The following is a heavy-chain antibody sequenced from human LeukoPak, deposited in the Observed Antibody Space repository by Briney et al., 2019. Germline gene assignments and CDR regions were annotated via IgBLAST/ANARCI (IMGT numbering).Heavy chain of an antibody. Sequence: SETLSLTCTVSGGSISSYYWSWIRQPPGKGLEWIGYIYSSGSTNYNPSLKSRVTKSVDTPKEQFSLKLSSVTAADTALYYCARTYSTSSNFDYWGQGTLVTVSS. CDR1: GGSISSYY. V-gene: IGHV4-4*09. CDR3: ARTYSTSSNFDY. J-gene: IGHJ4*02. CDR2: IYSSGST. D-gene: IGHD2-2*01.